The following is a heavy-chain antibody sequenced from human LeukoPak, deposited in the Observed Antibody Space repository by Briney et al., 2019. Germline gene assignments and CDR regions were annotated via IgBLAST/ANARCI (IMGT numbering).Heavy chain of an antibody. CDR3: ARVAYYYYMDV. CDR1: GFTFSSYS. Sequence: PGRSLRLSCAASGFTFSSYSMNWVRQAPGKGLEWVSYISSSSSTIYYADSVKGRFTISRDNAKNSLYLQMNSLRAEDTAVYYCARVAYYYYMDVWGKGTTVTVSS. J-gene: IGHJ6*03. CDR2: ISSSSSTI. V-gene: IGHV3-48*01.